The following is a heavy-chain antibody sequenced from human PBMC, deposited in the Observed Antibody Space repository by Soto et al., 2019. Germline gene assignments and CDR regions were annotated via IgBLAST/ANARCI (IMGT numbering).Heavy chain of an antibody. D-gene: IGHD2-21*01. V-gene: IGHV3-30-3*01. CDR1: GFTFSSYA. CDR2: ISYDGSNK. CDR3: ARDFSRVAIGWYFDL. J-gene: IGHJ2*01. Sequence: QVQLVESGGGVVQPGRSMRLSCADSGFTFSSYAMHWVRQAPGKGLEWVAVISYDGSNKYYADSVKGRFTISRDNSKNPLHLQMNSLRAEDTALYYCARDFSRVAIGWYFDLCGRGTLVTVSS.